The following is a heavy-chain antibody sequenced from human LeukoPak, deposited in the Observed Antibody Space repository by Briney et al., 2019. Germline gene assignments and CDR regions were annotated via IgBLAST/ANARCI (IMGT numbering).Heavy chain of an antibody. D-gene: IGHD4-17*01. CDR2: INSDGSST. J-gene: IGHJ4*02. V-gene: IGHV3-74*01. CDR3: ARSTNYGDYVYY. Sequence: GGSLRLSCAASGFTFSSYWMHWVRQAPGKGLVWVSRINSDGSSTSYADSVKGRFTISRDNAKNTLYLQMNRLRAEDTAVYYCARSTNYGDYVYYWGQGTLVTVSS. CDR1: GFTFSSYW.